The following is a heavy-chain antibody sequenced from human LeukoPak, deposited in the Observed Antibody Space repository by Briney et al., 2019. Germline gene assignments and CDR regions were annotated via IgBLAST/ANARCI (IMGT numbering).Heavy chain of an antibody. CDR3: ARDQGEYSGYDNGYYYGMDV. Sequence: SVKVSCKASGRTFSSYAISWVRQAPGQGLEWMGGIIPIFGTVNYAQKFQGRVTITADESTSTAYMELSSLRSEDTAVYYCARDQGEYSGYDNGYYYGMDVWGQGTTVTVSS. J-gene: IGHJ6*02. CDR1: GRTFSSYA. D-gene: IGHD5-12*01. CDR2: IIPIFGTV. V-gene: IGHV1-69*01.